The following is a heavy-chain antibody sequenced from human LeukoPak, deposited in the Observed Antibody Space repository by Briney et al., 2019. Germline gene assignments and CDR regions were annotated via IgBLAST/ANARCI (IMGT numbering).Heavy chain of an antibody. Sequence: PGGSLRLSCAASGFIFSRHAMNWVRQSPGKGLECISHISGGSDIIEYADSVRGRFTISRDNGRDSLYLQMNSLRVEDTAVYYCARYGSGRNYIDPFDFWGQGTLVAVSS. CDR2: ISGGSDII. CDR3: ARYGSGRNYIDPFDF. J-gene: IGHJ4*02. V-gene: IGHV3-48*01. D-gene: IGHD3-10*01. CDR1: GFIFSRHA.